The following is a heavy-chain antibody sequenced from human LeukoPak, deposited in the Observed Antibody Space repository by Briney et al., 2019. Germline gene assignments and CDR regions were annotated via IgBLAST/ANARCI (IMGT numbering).Heavy chain of an antibody. D-gene: IGHD6-19*01. V-gene: IGHV3-23*01. CDR3: AKENRYSSGWHDAFDI. CDR2: ISPSGGIT. J-gene: IGHJ3*02. CDR1: GFTFSTYG. Sequence: GGSLRLSCAASGFTFSTYGMNWVRQAPGKGLEWVSGISPSGGITYYTDSVKGRFTISRDNSKHTVSLQMNSLRGEDTAVYYCAKENRYSSGWHDAFDIWGQGTMVTVSS.